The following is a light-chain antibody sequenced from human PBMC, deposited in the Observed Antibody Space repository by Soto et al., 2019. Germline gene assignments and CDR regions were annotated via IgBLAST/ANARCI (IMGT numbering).Light chain of an antibody. CDR1: QDINNY. V-gene: IGKV1-33*01. J-gene: IGKJ5*01. CDR2: DAS. CDR3: QQYDNLPIT. Sequence: DIQMTQSPSSLSASVGDRVTITCQASQDINNYLNWYQQKPGTAPKLLIYDASNLETGVPSRFSGRGSGTDFTLTISSLQPEDIATYYCQQYDNLPITFGQGTRPEIK.